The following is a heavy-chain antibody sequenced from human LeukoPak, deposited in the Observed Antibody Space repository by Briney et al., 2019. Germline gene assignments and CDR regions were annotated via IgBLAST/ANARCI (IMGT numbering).Heavy chain of an antibody. V-gene: IGHV4-59*01. J-gene: IGHJ6*02. Sequence: SETLSLTCTVSGGSISIYYWSWIRQPPGKGLEWIGYVYNSGSTDYNPSLKSRVTISVDTSKNQFSLKLSSVTAADTAVYYCARGGHSSGWYLANWGYYYYGMDVWGQGTTVTVSS. D-gene: IGHD6-19*01. CDR1: GGSISIYY. CDR2: VYNSGST. CDR3: ARGGHSSGWYLANWGYYYYGMDV.